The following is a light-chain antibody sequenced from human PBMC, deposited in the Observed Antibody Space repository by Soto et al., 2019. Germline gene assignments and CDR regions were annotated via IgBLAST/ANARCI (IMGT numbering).Light chain of an antibody. CDR2: AAS. CDR1: HSVGTY. CDR3: QQRNNWPPIT. V-gene: IGKV3-11*01. Sequence: THSPTSLSASVGDRVTITCRASHSVGTYLNWYQQKLGQAPRLLIYAASDRATGIPARFSGSGSETDFTLTITSLEPEDFAVYYCQQRNNWPPITFGQGTRREIK. J-gene: IGKJ5*01.